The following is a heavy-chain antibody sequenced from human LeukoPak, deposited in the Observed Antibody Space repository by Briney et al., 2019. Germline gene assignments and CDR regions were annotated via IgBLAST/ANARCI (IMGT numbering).Heavy chain of an antibody. V-gene: IGHV4-38-2*01. Sequence: SETLSLTCAVSGYSISSGYYWGWIRQPPGTGLEWIGSIYHSGSTYYNPSLKSRVTISVDTSKNQFSLKLSSVTAADTAVYYCAGSRGSGSYYRRYYYGMDVWGKGTTVTVSS. CDR3: AGSRGSGSYYRRYYYGMDV. D-gene: IGHD3-10*01. CDR2: IYHSGST. CDR1: GYSISSGYY. J-gene: IGHJ6*04.